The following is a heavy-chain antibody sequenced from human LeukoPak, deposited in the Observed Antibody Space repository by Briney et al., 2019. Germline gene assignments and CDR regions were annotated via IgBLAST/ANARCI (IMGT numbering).Heavy chain of an antibody. CDR2: ISGSGGGT. Sequence: GGSLRLSCAASGFTFSSYAMSWVRQAPGKGLEWVSAISGSGGGTYYADSVKGRFTISRDNSKNTLYLQMNSLRAEDTAVYYCAKDPSSSWYSEYFQHWGQGTLVTVSS. CDR3: AKDPSSSWYSEYFQH. J-gene: IGHJ1*01. V-gene: IGHV3-23*01. D-gene: IGHD6-13*01. CDR1: GFTFSSYA.